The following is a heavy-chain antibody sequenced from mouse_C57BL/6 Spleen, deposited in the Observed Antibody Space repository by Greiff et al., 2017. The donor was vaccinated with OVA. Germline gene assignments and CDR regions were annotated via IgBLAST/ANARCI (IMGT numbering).Heavy chain of an antibody. CDR1: GYTFTDYY. CDR2: INPYNGGT. D-gene: IGHD1-1*01. Sequence: VQLQQSGPVLVKPGASVKMSCKASGYTFTDYYMNWVKQSHGKSLEWIGVINPYNGGTSYNQKFKGKATLTVDKSSSTAYMELNSLTSEDSAVYYCARGLITTVGEDDWGQGTTLTVSS. CDR3: ARGLITTVGEDD. J-gene: IGHJ2*01. V-gene: IGHV1-19*01.